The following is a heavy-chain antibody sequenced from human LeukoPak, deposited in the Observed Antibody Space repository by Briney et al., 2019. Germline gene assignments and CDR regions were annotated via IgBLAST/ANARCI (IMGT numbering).Heavy chain of an antibody. CDR1: GFTFSSYA. CDR3: ARDLFGGWVTEYYFDY. J-gene: IGHJ4*02. D-gene: IGHD3-10*01. Sequence: GGSLRLSCAASGFTFSSYAMSWVRQAPGKGLEWVSAISGSGGSTYYADSVKGRFTISRDNAKNSLYLQMNSLRAEDTAVYYCARDLFGGWVTEYYFDYWGQGTLVTVSS. V-gene: IGHV3-23*01. CDR2: ISGSGGST.